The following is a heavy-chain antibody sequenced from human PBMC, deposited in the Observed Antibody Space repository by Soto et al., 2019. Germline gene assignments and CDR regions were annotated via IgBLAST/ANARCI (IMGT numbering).Heavy chain of an antibody. CDR3: ARGRYGDY. J-gene: IGHJ4*02. Sequence: QVHLVQSGAEVKKPGASVKVSYKGSGCTFTSYGITWVRQAPGQGLEWMGWISAHNGNTDYAQRLQGRVTVTRDTSTSTAYMELRSLRSDDTAVYYCARGRYGDYWGQGALVTVSS. CDR1: GCTFTSYG. D-gene: IGHD1-1*01. V-gene: IGHV1-18*01. CDR2: ISAHNGNT.